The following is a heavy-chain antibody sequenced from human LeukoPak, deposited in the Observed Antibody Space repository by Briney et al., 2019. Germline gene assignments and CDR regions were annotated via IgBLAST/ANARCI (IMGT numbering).Heavy chain of an antibody. CDR2: IWDTEIT. V-gene: IGHV4-59*01. CDR3: ARGLVLATDDAFDI. J-gene: IGHJ3*02. CDR1: GVSIRSYF. Sequence: SETLSLTCTVSGVSIRSYFWSWLRQPPGKGLEWIGYIWDTEITHYNPSLKSRVTISLDTSKNHFSLKLRSVTAADTALYFCARGLVLATDDAFDIWGQGTLVTASS. D-gene: IGHD5-12*01.